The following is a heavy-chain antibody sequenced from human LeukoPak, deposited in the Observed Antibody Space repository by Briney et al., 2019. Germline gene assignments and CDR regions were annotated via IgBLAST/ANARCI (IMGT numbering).Heavy chain of an antibody. D-gene: IGHD6-19*01. V-gene: IGHV3-30*02. CDR2: IRYDGGNK. Sequence: GGSLRLSCAASGFTFSSYGMHWVRQAPGKGLEWVAFIRYDGGNKYYADSVKGRFTISRDNSKNTLYLQMNSLRAEDTAVYYCARVLFGGIAVAVYDYWGQGTLVTVSS. CDR1: GFTFSSYG. CDR3: ARVLFGGIAVAVYDY. J-gene: IGHJ4*02.